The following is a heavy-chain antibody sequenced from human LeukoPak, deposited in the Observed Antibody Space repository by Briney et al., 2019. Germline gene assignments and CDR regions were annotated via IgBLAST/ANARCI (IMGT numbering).Heavy chain of an antibody. CDR1: GGAFSSYA. Sequence: ASVKVSCKASGGAFSSYAFSWVRQAPGQGLEWMGGIIPLFGTANYAQKFQGRVTITTVESTSTAYMELSSLRSEDTAVYYCARDHITPYYYDSSGSYFDCWGQGTLVTVSS. CDR3: ARDHITPYYYDSSGSYFDC. D-gene: IGHD3-22*01. V-gene: IGHV1-69*05. J-gene: IGHJ4*02. CDR2: IIPLFGTA.